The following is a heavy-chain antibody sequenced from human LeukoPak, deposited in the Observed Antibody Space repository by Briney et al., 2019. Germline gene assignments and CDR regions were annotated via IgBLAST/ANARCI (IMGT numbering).Heavy chain of an antibody. V-gene: IGHV3-74*01. CDR1: GFSFSRFG. CDR2: INSDGSST. Sequence: GGSLRLSCAASGFSFSRFGMNWVRQAPGKGLVWVSRINSDGSSTSYADSVKGRFTISRDNAKNTLYLQMNSLRAEDTAVYYCAREYAYWGRGTLVTVSS. J-gene: IGHJ4*02. D-gene: IGHD2-8*01. CDR3: AREYAY.